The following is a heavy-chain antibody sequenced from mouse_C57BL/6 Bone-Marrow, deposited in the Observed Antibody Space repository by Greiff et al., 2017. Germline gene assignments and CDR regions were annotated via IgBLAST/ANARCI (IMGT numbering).Heavy chain of an antibody. V-gene: IGHV1-81*01. CDR3: APYGSHYAMDY. Sequence: QVQLQQSGAELARPGASVKLSCKASGYTFTSYGISWVKQRTGQGLEWIGEIYPRSGNTYYNEKFKGKATLTADKSSSTAYMELRSLTADDSAVYFCAPYGSHYAMDYWGQGTSVTVSS. CDR1: GYTFTSYG. CDR2: IYPRSGNT. D-gene: IGHD1-1*01. J-gene: IGHJ4*01.